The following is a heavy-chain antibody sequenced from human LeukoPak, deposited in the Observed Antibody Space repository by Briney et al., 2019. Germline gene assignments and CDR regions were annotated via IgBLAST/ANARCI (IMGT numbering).Heavy chain of an antibody. D-gene: IGHD3-3*01. J-gene: IGHJ4*02. V-gene: IGHV3-7*01. CDR2: IKQDGSEK. CDR1: GFTFSSYW. CDR3: ARDEAGVYDFWSGSFFDY. Sequence: PGGSLRLSCAASGFTFSSYWMSWVRQAPGKGLEWVANIKQDGSEKYYVDSVKGRFTISRGNAKNSLYLQMNSLRAEDTAVYYCARDEAGVYDFWSGSFFDYWGQGTLVTVSS.